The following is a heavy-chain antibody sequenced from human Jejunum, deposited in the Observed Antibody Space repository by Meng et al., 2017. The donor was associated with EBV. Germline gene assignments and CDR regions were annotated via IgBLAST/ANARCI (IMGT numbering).Heavy chain of an antibody. J-gene: IGHJ4*02. CDR1: GFTFNSYG. V-gene: IGHV3-23*04. Sequence: EGRGVVLWGGLVPPGGSLRLSCAASGFTFNSYGMAWVRQAPGKGLEWVSVISDNGVRTAYADSVKGRFTISRDNSKNTLYLQMNSLRAGDTAVYYCAKEEMRVGATRAFDYWGQGALVTVSS. CDR2: ISDNGVRT. CDR3: AKEEMRVGATRAFDY. D-gene: IGHD1-26*01.